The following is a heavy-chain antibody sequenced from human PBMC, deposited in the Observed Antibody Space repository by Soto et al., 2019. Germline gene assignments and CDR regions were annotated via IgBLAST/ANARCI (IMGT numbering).Heavy chain of an antibody. CDR2: IYTSGST. J-gene: IGHJ4*02. CDR3: ARGQFQSLTDY. D-gene: IGHD2-21*01. CDR1: VVSISSYY. V-gene: IGHV4-4*07. Sequence: TWETLSLTCTFSVVSISSYYWSWIRQPAGKGLEWIGRIYTSGSTNYNPSLKSRVSMSVDTSKNQFSLKLSSVTAADTAVYYCARGQFQSLTDYWGQGTLSIVS.